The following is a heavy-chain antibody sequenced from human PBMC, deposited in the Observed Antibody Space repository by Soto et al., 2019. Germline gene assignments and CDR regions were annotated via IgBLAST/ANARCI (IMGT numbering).Heavy chain of an antibody. CDR1: GFIFGFYW. CDR3: ARIRATDYEIDY. V-gene: IGHV3-7*03. CDR2: IERHGNDK. D-gene: IGHD3-22*01. J-gene: IGHJ4*02. Sequence: EVHLEESGGDLVQPGGSLRLSCSASGFIFGFYWMTWVRQAPGKGLEWVANIERHGNDKYYVDSVTGRFTISRYNAQNSLFLQMNNLRAEDTAVYFCARIRATDYEIDYWGQGTLVTVSS.